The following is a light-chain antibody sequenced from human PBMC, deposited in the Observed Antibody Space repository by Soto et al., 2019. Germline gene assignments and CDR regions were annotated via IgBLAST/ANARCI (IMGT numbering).Light chain of an antibody. CDR3: QQYGSSPPIT. V-gene: IGKV3-20*01. J-gene: IGKJ1*01. CDR2: GAS. CDR1: QSVSRK. Sequence: DIVITQSPDSLAVSPGERATLSCRASQSVSRKLAWYQQTRGQAPRLLIYGASTRATGVPARFSGSGSGTDFTLTISRLEPEDFAVYYCQQYGSSPPITFGQGTKVDIK.